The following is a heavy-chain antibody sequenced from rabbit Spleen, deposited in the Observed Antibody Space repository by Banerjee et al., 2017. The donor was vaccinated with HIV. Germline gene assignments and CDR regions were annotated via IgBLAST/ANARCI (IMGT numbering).Heavy chain of an antibody. D-gene: IGHD4-1*01. J-gene: IGHJ3*01. CDR1: GFSFGDRDV. V-gene: IGHV1S45*01. CDR3: ARDLDAVIGWNFGW. Sequence: QEQLVESGGGLVQPTGSLTLTCKASGFSFGDRDVMCWVRQAPGKGLEWIACINAITGKAVYASWAKGRFTFSKTSSTTVTLQMTSLTAADTATYFCARDLDAVIGWNFGWWGQGTLVTVS. CDR2: INAITGKA.